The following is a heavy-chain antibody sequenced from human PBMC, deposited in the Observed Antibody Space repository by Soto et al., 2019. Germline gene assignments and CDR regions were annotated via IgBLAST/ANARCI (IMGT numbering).Heavy chain of an antibody. J-gene: IGHJ4*02. CDR1: GFTFSSYA. V-gene: IGHV3-23*01. Sequence: PGGSLRLSCAASGFTFSSYAMSWVRQAPGKGLEWVSAISGSGGSTYYADSVKGRFTISRDNSKNTLYLQMNSLRAEDTAVYYCAKWVTNRSGYPQYYFDYWGQGTLVTVSS. D-gene: IGHD3-22*01. CDR3: AKWVTNRSGYPQYYFDY. CDR2: ISGSGGST.